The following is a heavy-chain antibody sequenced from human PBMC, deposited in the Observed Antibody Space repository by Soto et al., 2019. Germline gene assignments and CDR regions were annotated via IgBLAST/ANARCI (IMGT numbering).Heavy chain of an antibody. Sequence: GASVKVSCKVSGYTLTELSMHWVRQAPGKGLEWMGGFDPEDGETIYAQKFQGRVTMTEDTSTDTAYMELSSLRSEDTAVYYCATVAAAAGDFDYWGQGTLVTVSS. CDR3: ATVAAAAGDFDY. CDR1: GYTLTELS. J-gene: IGHJ4*02. V-gene: IGHV1-24*01. CDR2: FDPEDGET. D-gene: IGHD6-13*01.